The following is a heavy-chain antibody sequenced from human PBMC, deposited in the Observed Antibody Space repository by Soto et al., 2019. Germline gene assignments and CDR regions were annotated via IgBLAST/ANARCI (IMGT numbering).Heavy chain of an antibody. CDR1: GGTFSSYT. CDR3: ARTDITMGPTYYYYGMDV. V-gene: IGHV1-69*13. Sequence: SVKVSCKASGGTFSSYTISWVRQAPGQGLEWMGGIIPIFGTANYAQKFQGRVTITADESTSTAYMELSSLRSEDTAVYYCARTDITMGPTYYYYGMDVWGQGTTVTVSS. D-gene: IGHD3-10*01. CDR2: IIPIFGTA. J-gene: IGHJ6*02.